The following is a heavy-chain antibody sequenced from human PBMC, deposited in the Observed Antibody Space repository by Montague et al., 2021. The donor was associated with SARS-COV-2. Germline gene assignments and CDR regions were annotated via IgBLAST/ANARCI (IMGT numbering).Heavy chain of an antibody. V-gene: IGHV3-21*01. CDR3: ARDPLDYGLWSSGSYYNVYYFYDGMDV. CDR1: GFTFGSYS. CDR2: ISSSSSYI. Sequence: SLRLSCAASGFTFGSYSMNWVRQAPGKGLEWVSSISSSSSYIYYADSVKGRFTISRDNAKNSLYLQMNSLRAEDTAVYYCARDPLDYGLWSSGSYYNVYYFYDGMDVWGQGTTVTVSS. D-gene: IGHD3-10*01. J-gene: IGHJ6*02.